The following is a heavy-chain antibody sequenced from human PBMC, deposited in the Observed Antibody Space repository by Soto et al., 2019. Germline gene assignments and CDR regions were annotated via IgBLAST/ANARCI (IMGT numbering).Heavy chain of an antibody. Sequence: LTCTVSGGSISSGGYYWSWIRQHPGKGLEWIGYIYYSGSTYYNPSLKSRVTISVDTSKNQFSLKLSSVTAADTAVYYCASRIAAAAINWFDPWGQGTLVTVS. J-gene: IGHJ5*02. CDR2: IYYSGST. CDR1: GGSISSGGYY. D-gene: IGHD6-13*01. CDR3: ASRIAAAAINWFDP. V-gene: IGHV4-31*03.